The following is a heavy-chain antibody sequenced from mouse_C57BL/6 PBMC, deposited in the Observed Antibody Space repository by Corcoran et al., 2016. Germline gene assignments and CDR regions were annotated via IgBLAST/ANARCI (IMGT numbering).Heavy chain of an antibody. CDR1: GYTFTDYY. Sequence: EVQLQQSGPELVKPGASVKISCKASGYTFTDYYMNWVKQSHGKSIEWIGDINPNNGGTSYNQKFKGKATLTVDKSSSTAYMELRSLTSEDSAGYYCARDGYDLYYFDYWGQGTTLTVSS. CDR2: INPNNGGT. CDR3: ARDGYDLYYFDY. V-gene: IGHV1-26*01. D-gene: IGHD2-2*01. J-gene: IGHJ2*01.